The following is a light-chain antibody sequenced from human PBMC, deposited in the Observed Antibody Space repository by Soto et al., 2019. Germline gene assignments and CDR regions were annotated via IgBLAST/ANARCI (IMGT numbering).Light chain of an antibody. V-gene: IGLV2-14*01. Sequence: QAVVTQPASVSGSPGQSITISCTGTTSDVGAYDYVSWYQQKPGKAPKLIIYDVSSRPSGVSNRFSASKSGNTASLTISGLQGEDEADYYCSSHSSSSIDVFGGGSKVTVL. CDR2: DVS. J-gene: IGLJ1*01. CDR1: TSDVGAYDY. CDR3: SSHSSSSIDV.